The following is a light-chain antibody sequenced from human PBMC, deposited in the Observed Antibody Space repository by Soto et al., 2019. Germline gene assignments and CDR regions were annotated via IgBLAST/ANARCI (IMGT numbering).Light chain of an antibody. CDR3: PSYDSSLSAPYV. CDR1: SSNIGAHSD. J-gene: IGLJ1*01. Sequence: QSVLTQPPSVSGAPGQRITISCTGSSSNIGAHSDVYWYQHLPGTAPKLLIYDNNNRPSGVPDRFSGSKSGTSASLAITGLQAGDEADYYCPSYDSSLSAPYVFGTGTKLTVL. V-gene: IGLV1-40*01. CDR2: DNN.